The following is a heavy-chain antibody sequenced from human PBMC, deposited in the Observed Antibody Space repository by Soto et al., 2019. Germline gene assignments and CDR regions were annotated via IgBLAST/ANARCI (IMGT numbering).Heavy chain of an antibody. CDR3: ARVPLGMATAGFDY. CDR2: VSGRGSST. J-gene: IGHJ4*02. Sequence: XGSLRLSCAPSGFTFSSNAMSWVRQAPGKGLEWVSTVSGRGSSTSYADSVKGRFTISRDNSKNTLYLQMNSLRAEDTAVYYCARVPLGMATAGFDYWGQGTLVTVSS. CDR1: GFTFSSNA. V-gene: IGHV3-23*01. D-gene: IGHD5-18*01.